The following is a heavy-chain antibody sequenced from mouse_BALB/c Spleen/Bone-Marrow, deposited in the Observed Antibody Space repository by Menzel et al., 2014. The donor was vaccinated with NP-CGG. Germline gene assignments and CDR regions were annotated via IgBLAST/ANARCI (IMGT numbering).Heavy chain of an antibody. CDR3: ARPTPRYYAMDY. J-gene: IGHJ4*01. V-gene: IGHV2-9*02. CDR2: IWAGGST. Sequence: VKLQESGPGLVAPSQSLSITCTVSGFSLXNYGVYWVRQPPGKGLEWLGVIWAGGSTNYNSALMSRLSISKDNSKSQVFLKMNSLQTDDTAMYYCARPTPRYYAMDYWGQGTSVTVSS. CDR1: GFSLXNYG. D-gene: IGHD6-1*01.